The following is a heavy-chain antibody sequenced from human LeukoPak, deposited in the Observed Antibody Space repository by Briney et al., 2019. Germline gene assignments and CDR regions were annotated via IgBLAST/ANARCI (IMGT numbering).Heavy chain of an antibody. V-gene: IGHV4-34*01. CDR3: ARGLLWFGELVGPYYYYYHMDV. Sequence: PSETLSLTCAVYGGSFSGYYWSWIRQPPGKGLEWIGEINHSGSTNYNPSLKSRVTISVDTSKNQFSLKLGSVTAADTAVYYCARGLLWFGELVGPYYYYYHMDVWGKGTTVTVSS. D-gene: IGHD3-10*01. J-gene: IGHJ6*03. CDR1: GGSFSGYY. CDR2: INHSGST.